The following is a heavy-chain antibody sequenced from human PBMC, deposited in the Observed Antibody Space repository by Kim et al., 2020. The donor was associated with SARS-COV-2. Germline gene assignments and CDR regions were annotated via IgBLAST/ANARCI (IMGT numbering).Heavy chain of an antibody. Sequence: SETLSLTCTVSGDSISSPSYCWSWIRQPPGRGLECIATVYYTGSTYYSPSLRSRVTISVDTSKNQFSLTLSSVTAADTAVYYCARRGYNYGFGYFDPWGQGTLVTVSS. CDR2: VYYTGST. CDR3: ARRGYNYGFGYFDP. V-gene: IGHV4-39*01. CDR1: GDSISSPSYC. J-gene: IGHJ5*02. D-gene: IGHD5-18*01.